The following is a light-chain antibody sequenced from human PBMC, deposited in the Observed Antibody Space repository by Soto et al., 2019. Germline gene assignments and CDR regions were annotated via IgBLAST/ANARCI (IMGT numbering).Light chain of an antibody. J-gene: IGLJ2*01. CDR1: YSDVGGSNY. V-gene: IGLV2-8*01. CDR3: SSNVVGTNLKI. Sequence: QSALTQPPSASGSPGQSVTISCTGTYSDVGGSNYVSWYQQHPGKAPKLVIYEVIQRPSGVPDRFSGSRSGNTASLTVSRLQAEDEADYYCSSNVVGTNLKIFGEGTQLTVL. CDR2: EVI.